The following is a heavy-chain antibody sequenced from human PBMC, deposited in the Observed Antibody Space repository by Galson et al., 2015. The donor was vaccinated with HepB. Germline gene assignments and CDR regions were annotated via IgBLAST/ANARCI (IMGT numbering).Heavy chain of an antibody. CDR1: GGTFSSHT. CDR3: ARQYDSSGYYVY. J-gene: IGHJ4*02. Sequence: SVKVSCKASGGTFSSHTISWVRQAPGQGLEWMGGITPIFGSGNYAQKFQGRVTITADESKTTTYMELSSLTSEDTAVYYCARQYDSSGYYVYWGQGTLVTVSS. V-gene: IGHV1-69*13. D-gene: IGHD3-22*01. CDR2: ITPIFGSG.